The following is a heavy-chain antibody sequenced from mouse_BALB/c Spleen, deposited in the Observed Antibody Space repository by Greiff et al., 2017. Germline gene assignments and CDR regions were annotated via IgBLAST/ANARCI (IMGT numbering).Heavy chain of an antibody. V-gene: IGHV2-6-7*01. D-gene: IGHD2-14*01. Sequence: VKLVESGPGLVAPSQSLSISCTVSGFSLTGYGVNWVRQPPGKGLEWLGMISGDGSTDYYSALKSRLSISKDNSKSQVFLKMNSLQTDDTARYYCARDGGYDRYFDYWGQGTTLTVSS. J-gene: IGHJ2*01. CDR3: ARDGGYDRYFDY. CDR2: ISGDGST. CDR1: GFSLTGYG.